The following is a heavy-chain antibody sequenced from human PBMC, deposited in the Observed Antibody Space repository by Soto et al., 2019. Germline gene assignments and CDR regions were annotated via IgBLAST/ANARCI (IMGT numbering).Heavy chain of an antibody. CDR2: ISGYNGET. J-gene: IGHJ1*01. Sequence: QVQLVQSGAEVKKPGASVKVSCKASGYTFTNYGINWVRQAPGQGPEWMGWISGYNGETKYAQSLHGRFTMTTDTSTSTAYVELRSLRSDDTAVYYCARGGSSWSAEYYQHWGQGTLVIVSS. D-gene: IGHD6-19*01. CDR1: GYTFTNYG. CDR3: ARGGSSWSAEYYQH. V-gene: IGHV1-18*01.